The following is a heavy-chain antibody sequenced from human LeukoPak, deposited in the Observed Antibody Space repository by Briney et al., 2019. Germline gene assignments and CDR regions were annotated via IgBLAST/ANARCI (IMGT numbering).Heavy chain of an antibody. J-gene: IGHJ5*02. CDR2: ILPTFGRA. CDR3: ARGHDSYSA. Sequence: SVRVSCKASGFSFTNYGISWVRQAPGQGFEWMGGILPTFGRANYAQRFRGRVTISADESTSTVYMDLSSLRSEDTAMYYCARGHDSYSAWGQGTLVTVSS. D-gene: IGHD2-21*01. CDR1: GFSFTNYG. V-gene: IGHV1-69*13.